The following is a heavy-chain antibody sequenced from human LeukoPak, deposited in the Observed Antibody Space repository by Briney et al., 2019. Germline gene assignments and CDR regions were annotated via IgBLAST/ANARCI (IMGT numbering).Heavy chain of an antibody. Sequence: GGSLRLSCAASGFTFSSYSMTWVRQAPGKGLEWVSSISSSSSYIYYADSVKGRFIISRDNAKNSLYLQMNSLRAEDTAVYYCARGGTTVTTAFDIWGQGTMVTVSS. D-gene: IGHD4-17*01. V-gene: IGHV3-21*01. CDR1: GFTFSSYS. J-gene: IGHJ3*02. CDR3: ARGGTTVTTAFDI. CDR2: ISSSSSYI.